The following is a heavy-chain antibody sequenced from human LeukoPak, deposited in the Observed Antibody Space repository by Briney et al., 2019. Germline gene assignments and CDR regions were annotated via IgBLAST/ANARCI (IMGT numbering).Heavy chain of an antibody. CDR1: GGSISSSSYY. J-gene: IGHJ4*02. Sequence: SETLSLTCTVSGGSISSSSYYWGWIRQPPGKGLEWIGNIYYGETTSYNPSFKSRVTISVDTSKNQFSLKLNSVTAADTAMYFCVRHYVLHIVGPSWWGQGILVTVSS. V-gene: IGHV4-39*01. CDR2: IYYGETT. CDR3: VRHYVLHIVGPSW. D-gene: IGHD2-21*01.